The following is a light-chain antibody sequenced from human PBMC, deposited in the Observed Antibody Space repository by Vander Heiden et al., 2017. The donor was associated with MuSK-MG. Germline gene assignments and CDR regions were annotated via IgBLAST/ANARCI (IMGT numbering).Light chain of an antibody. CDR1: QGISSY. CDR2: AAS. Sequence: DIQLTQSPSFLSASVGDRVTITCRASQGISSYLAWYQQKPGKAPKLLIYAASTLQSGVPSRFSGSGSGTEFTLTISSLQPEDFATYYCQQLNSSPNTFGPGTKVDIK. CDR3: QQLNSSPNT. J-gene: IGKJ3*01. V-gene: IGKV1-9*01.